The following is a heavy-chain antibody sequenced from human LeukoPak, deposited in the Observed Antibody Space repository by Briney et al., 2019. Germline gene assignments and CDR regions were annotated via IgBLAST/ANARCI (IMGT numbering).Heavy chain of an antibody. CDR1: GFTFSDYY. Sequence: PGGSLRLSCAASGFTFSDYYMSWIRQAPGKGLEWVANIKQDGSEKYYVDSVKGRFTISRDNAKNSLYLQMNSLRAEDTAVYYCARDPTNMYSGSYGSFDYWGQGTLVTVSS. CDR3: ARDPTNMYSGSYGSFDY. D-gene: IGHD1-26*01. CDR2: IKQDGSEK. J-gene: IGHJ4*02. V-gene: IGHV3-7*01.